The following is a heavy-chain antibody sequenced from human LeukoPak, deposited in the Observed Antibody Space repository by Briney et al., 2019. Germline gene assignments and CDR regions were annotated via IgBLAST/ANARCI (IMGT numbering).Heavy chain of an antibody. CDR2: ISSSSSTI. Sequence: GGSLRLSCAASGFTFSSYSMNWVRQAPGKGLEWVSYISSSSSTIYYADSVKGRLTISRDNAKNSLYLQMNSLRAEDTAVYYCARGYNDSSGYYDAFDIWSQGTMVTVSS. V-gene: IGHV3-48*01. D-gene: IGHD3-22*01. J-gene: IGHJ3*02. CDR3: ARGYNDSSGYYDAFDI. CDR1: GFTFSSYS.